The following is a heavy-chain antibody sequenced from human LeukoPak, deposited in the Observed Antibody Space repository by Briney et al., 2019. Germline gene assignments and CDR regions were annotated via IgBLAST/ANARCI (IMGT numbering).Heavy chain of an antibody. CDR3: ARPRWEVYGNSWYYFDH. CDR2: IIPILGIT. Sequence: AASVKVSCKASGGTFSNYAISWVRQAPGQGLEWMGRIIPILGITNYAQKFQGRVTITADKSTSTAYMELSSLRSEDTAVYYCARPRWEVYGNSWYYFDHWGQGTLVTVSS. CDR1: GGTFSNYA. V-gene: IGHV1-69*04. D-gene: IGHD6-13*01. J-gene: IGHJ4*02.